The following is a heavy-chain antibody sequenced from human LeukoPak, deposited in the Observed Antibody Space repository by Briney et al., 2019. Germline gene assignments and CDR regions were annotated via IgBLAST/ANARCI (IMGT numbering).Heavy chain of an antibody. V-gene: IGHV3-21*01. CDR3: ARDRYSSGPTGKKNDY. Sequence: GGSLRLSCAASGFTFSSYSMNCVSQAPRKGLEWVSSISSSSSYIYYADSVKGRLTISRVNANNSLYLQMNGLRAEDTAVYYCARDRYSSGPTGKKNDYWGQGTLVTVSS. D-gene: IGHD6-19*01. CDR2: ISSSSSYI. CDR1: GFTFSSYS. J-gene: IGHJ4*02.